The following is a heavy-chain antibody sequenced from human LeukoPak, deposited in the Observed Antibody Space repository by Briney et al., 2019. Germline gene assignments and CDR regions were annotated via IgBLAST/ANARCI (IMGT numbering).Heavy chain of an antibody. CDR3: GRSSYSSSSSV. D-gene: IGHD6-6*01. Sequence: GGSLRLSCAVSGFTFSGFWMSWSRQAPGKGLEWVASINSDGSEGYYADVVKGRFTISRDNAKNSLYLQINSLRAEDTAVYYCGRSSYSSSSSVWGQGTMVTVSS. CDR1: GFTFSGFW. CDR2: INSDGSEG. J-gene: IGHJ3*01. V-gene: IGHV3-7*03.